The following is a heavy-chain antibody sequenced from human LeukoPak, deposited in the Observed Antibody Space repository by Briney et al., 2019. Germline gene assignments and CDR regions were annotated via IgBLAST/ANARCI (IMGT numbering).Heavy chain of an antibody. V-gene: IGHV4-4*07. Sequence: SETLSLTCTVSGGSISNYYLSWIRQPAEKGLEWIGRIYSRVTTYNPSLKSRVTMSADTSRNHVSLTLNSVTAADTAVYYRARDSGTTGEVKFDPWGQGTLVTVSS. CDR3: ARDSGTTGEVKFDP. CDR1: GGSISNYY. CDR2: IYSRVT. J-gene: IGHJ5*02. D-gene: IGHD3-10*01.